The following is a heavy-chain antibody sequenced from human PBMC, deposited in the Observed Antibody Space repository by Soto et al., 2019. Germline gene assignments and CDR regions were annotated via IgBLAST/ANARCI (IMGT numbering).Heavy chain of an antibody. D-gene: IGHD3-10*01. CDR2: IIPFHGVT. CDR1: GGTFSPYT. J-gene: IGHJ4*02. CDR3: TRDWEITVSTWSFGGF. Sequence: QVQLVQSGAEVQKPGSSVKVSCKASGGTFSPYTINWVRQAPAQGLEWMGRIIPFHGVTNYAQKFQARVTITADKSTSTAYMELSGLRFEDTAMYYCTRDWEITVSTWSFGGFWGRGTLVTVSS. V-gene: IGHV1-69*08.